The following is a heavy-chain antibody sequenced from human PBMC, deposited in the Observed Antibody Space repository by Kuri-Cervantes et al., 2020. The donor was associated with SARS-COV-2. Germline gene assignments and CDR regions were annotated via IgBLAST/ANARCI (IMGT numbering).Heavy chain of an antibody. D-gene: IGHD2-15*01. CDR2: IYYSGST. V-gene: IGHV4-39*07. J-gene: IGHJ6*02. Sequence: ESLKISCTVSGGSISSSSYYWGWIRQPPGKGLEWIGSIYYSGSTYYNPSPKSRVTISVDTSKNQFSLKLSSVTAADTAVYYCARGDIVVVVASLKYYYGMDVWGQGTTVTVSS. CDR3: ARGDIVVVVASLKYYYGMDV. CDR1: GGSISSSSYY.